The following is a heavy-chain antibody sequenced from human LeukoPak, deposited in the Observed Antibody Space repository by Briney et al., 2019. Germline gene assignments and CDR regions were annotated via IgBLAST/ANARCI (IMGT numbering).Heavy chain of an antibody. CDR3: ARRDYSMTYYYYYYYMDV. CDR1: GLTFSNYW. D-gene: IGHD4-11*01. CDR2: IKHDGSEK. J-gene: IGHJ6*03. V-gene: IGHV3-7*01. Sequence: GGSLRLSCAASGLTFSNYWMSWVRQGPGKGLEWVANIKHDGSEKYYIDSVKGRFTISRDNAKNTLYLQMNSLRAEDTAVYYCARRDYSMTYYYYYYYMDVWGKGTTVTVSS.